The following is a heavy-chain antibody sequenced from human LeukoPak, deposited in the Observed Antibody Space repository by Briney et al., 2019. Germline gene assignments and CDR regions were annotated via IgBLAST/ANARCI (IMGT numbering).Heavy chain of an antibody. CDR2: INHNGNVN. CDR3: ARGGGLDV. J-gene: IGHJ6*02. V-gene: IGHV3-7*03. D-gene: IGHD3-16*01. CDR1: AFIFSGHW. Sequence: GGSLRLSCEGSAFIFSGHWMNWARQAPGKGLEWVASINHNGNVNYYVDSVKGRFTITRDNAKNSLYLQMSNLRAEDTAVYFCARGGGLDVWGQGATVTVSS.